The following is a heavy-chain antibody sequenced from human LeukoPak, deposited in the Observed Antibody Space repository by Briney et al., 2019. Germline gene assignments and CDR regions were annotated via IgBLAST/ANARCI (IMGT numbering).Heavy chain of an antibody. CDR2: INHRGST. V-gene: IGHV4-34*01. CDR1: GGSFSGYY. D-gene: IGHD6-19*01. J-gene: IGHJ6*03. CDR3: ARVRGDRLAVAGGVSRYYYYMDV. Sequence: SETLSLTCAVYGGSFSGYYWSWIRQPPGKGLEWIGEINHRGSTNYNPSLKSRVTISVDTSKNQFSLKLSSVTAADTAVYYCARVRGDRLAVAGGVSRYYYYMDVWGKGTTVTVSS.